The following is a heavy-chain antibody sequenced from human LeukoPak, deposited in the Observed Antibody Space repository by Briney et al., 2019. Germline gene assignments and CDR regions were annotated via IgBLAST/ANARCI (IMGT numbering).Heavy chain of an antibody. J-gene: IGHJ4*02. CDR1: GYRSTSYW. CDR3: ARPYCSSTSCYNRFDY. V-gene: IGHV5-51*01. CDR2: IYPGDSDT. Sequence: PGESLKISCKGSGYRSTSYWIGWVRQMPGKGLEWMGIIYPGDSDTRYSPSFQGQVTISANKSISTAYLQWSSLKASDTAMYYCARPYCSSTSCYNRFDYWGQGTLVTVSS. D-gene: IGHD2-2*02.